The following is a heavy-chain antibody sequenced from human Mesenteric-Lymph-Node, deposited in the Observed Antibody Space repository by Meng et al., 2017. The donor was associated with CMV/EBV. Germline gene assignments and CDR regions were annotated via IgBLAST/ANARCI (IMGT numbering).Heavy chain of an antibody. J-gene: IGHJ6*02. CDR1: GGSISSYY. V-gene: IGHV4-34*01. CDR3: ARLHRYCSGGSCYGMDV. D-gene: IGHD2-15*01. CDR2: INHSGST. Sequence: SETLSLTCTVSGGSISSYYWSWIRQPPGKGLEWIGEINHSGSTNYNPSLKSRVTISVDTSKNQFSLKLSSVTAADTAVYYCARLHRYCSGGSCYGMDVWGQGTTVTVSS.